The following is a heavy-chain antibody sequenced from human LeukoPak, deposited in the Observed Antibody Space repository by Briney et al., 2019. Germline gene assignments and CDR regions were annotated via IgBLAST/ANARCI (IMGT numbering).Heavy chain of an antibody. V-gene: IGHV4-34*01. CDR2: INHSGST. J-gene: IGHJ5*02. CDR3: ARHVRSISSGYPSWFDP. D-gene: IGHD3-22*01. Sequence: SETLSLTCAVYGGSFSGYYWSWIRQPPGKGLEWIGEINHSGSTNYNPSLKSRVTISVDTSKNQFSLKLSSVTAADTAVYYCARHVRSISSGYPSWFDPWGQGTLVTVSS. CDR1: GGSFSGYY.